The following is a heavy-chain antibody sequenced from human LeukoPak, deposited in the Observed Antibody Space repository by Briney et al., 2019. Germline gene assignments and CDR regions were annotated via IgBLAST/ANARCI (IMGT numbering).Heavy chain of an antibody. CDR2: IYYSGSP. Sequence: SETLSLTCTVSGGSINSYYWTWIRQPPGKGLAWIGYIYYSGSPKYNPSLKSRVTISVDTSKNQFSLKLRSVTAADTAVYYCARRRYYCDSTGYFYKNKTAFDIWGQGTMVTVSS. J-gene: IGHJ3*02. CDR3: ARRRYYCDSTGYFYKNKTAFDI. V-gene: IGHV4-59*08. D-gene: IGHD3-22*01. CDR1: GGSINSYY.